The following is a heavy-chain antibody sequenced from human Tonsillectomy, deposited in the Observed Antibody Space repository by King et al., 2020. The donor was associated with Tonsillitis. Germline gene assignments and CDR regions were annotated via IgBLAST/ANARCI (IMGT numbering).Heavy chain of an antibody. CDR3: ARIKECGDYVSPFDY. Sequence: VQLVQAGAEVKKTGSSVKVSCKASGGTFSGYAISWVRQAPGQGLEWLGRIIPLFDTAIYAQTFQGRVTITADESTSTAYMELRSLRSEDTAVYFCARIKECGDYVSPFDYWGQGTLVTVSS. CDR1: GGTFSGYA. J-gene: IGHJ4*02. V-gene: IGHV1-69*18. CDR2: IIPLFDTA. D-gene: IGHD4-17*01.